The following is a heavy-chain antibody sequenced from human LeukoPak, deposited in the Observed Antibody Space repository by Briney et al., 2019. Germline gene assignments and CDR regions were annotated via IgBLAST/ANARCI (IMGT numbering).Heavy chain of an antibody. CDR2: IGIAGDT. Sequence: GGSQRLSCAPSGFTFTNYDMHWVRQVTGKGLEWVSAIGIAGDTYYPGSVRGRFTISRENAKNSLYLQMNSLRDGDTAVYYCVRGGSGWYYFDYWGQGTLVTVSS. D-gene: IGHD6-19*01. V-gene: IGHV3-13*04. CDR1: GFTFTNYD. CDR3: VRGGSGWYYFDY. J-gene: IGHJ4*02.